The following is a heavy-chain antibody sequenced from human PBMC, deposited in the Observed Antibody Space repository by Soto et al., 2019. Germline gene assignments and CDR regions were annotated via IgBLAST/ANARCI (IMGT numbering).Heavy chain of an antibody. V-gene: IGHV3-48*02. CDR3: VRDRDLYRDMFHADL. J-gene: IGHJ4*01. CDR1: GLTFSSFW. CDR2: ITIRTGNV. Sequence: PGGSLRLSCAASGLTFSSFWMSWVRQAPGKGLEWLAYITIRTGNVLYADSVRGRFTISADNAENSVILQMNSLRDEDSAVYFCVRDRDLYRDMFHADLWGQGTLVTVSS. D-gene: IGHD3-10*02.